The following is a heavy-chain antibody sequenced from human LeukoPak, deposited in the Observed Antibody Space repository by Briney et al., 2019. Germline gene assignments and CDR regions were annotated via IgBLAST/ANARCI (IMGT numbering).Heavy chain of an antibody. CDR2: ISWSSGSI. Sequence: GGSLRLSCAASGFTFDDYAMHWVRQAPGKGLEWVSGISWSSGSIGYADPVKGRFTISRDNAKNSLYLQMNSLRAEDTALYYCAKDIDGGDYYDSSAKTNYFDYWGQGTLVTVSS. J-gene: IGHJ4*02. CDR3: AKDIDGGDYYDSSAKTNYFDY. V-gene: IGHV3-9*01. CDR1: GFTFDDYA. D-gene: IGHD3-22*01.